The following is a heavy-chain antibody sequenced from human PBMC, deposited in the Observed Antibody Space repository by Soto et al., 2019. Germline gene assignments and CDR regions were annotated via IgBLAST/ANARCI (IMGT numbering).Heavy chain of an antibody. V-gene: IGHV3-48*01. Sequence: GGSLRLSCAASGFAFSSYSMNWVRQAPGKGLEWVSHISSSSSTIYYADSVKGRFTISRDNAKNSLYLQMNSLRAEDTAVYYCARYCSGGSCYSRDAFDIWGQGTMVTVSS. CDR2: ISSSSSTI. J-gene: IGHJ3*02. D-gene: IGHD2-15*01. CDR3: ARYCSGGSCYSRDAFDI. CDR1: GFAFSSYS.